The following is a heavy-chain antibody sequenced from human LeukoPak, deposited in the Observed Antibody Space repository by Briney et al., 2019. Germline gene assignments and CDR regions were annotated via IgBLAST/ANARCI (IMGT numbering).Heavy chain of an antibody. CDR3: ARLYYDFWSGSIPGWFDP. CDR1: GGSISSGDYY. Sequence: SETLSLTCTVSGGSISSGDYYWSWIRQPPGKGLEWIGYIYYSGSTYYNPSLKCRVTISVDTSKNQFSLRLSSVTAADTAVYYCARLYYDFWSGSIPGWFDPWGQGTLVTVSS. CDR2: IYYSGST. V-gene: IGHV4-30-4*08. D-gene: IGHD3-3*01. J-gene: IGHJ5*02.